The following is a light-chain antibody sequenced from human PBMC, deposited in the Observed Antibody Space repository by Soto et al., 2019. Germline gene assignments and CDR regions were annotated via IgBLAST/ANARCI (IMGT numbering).Light chain of an antibody. V-gene: IGLV2-23*01. CDR3: CSYAGSSTHVV. Sequence: QSVLTQPASVSGSPGQSITISCTGTSSDVGSYNLVSWYQQHPGKAPKLMIYEGSKRPSGVSNRFSGSKSGNTASLTISGLQAEDEADYYRCSYAGSSTHVVFVGGTKLTVL. CDR1: SSDVGSYNL. J-gene: IGLJ2*01. CDR2: EGS.